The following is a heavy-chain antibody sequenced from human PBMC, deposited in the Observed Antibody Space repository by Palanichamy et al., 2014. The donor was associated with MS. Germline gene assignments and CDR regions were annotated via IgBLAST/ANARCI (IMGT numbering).Heavy chain of an antibody. V-gene: IGHV4-59*08. CDR1: GGSISPHY. J-gene: IGHJ4*02. CDR3: ARTPYYHFDY. D-gene: IGHD3-22*01. Sequence: QVQLQESGPGLAKPSETLSLTCTVSGGSISPHYWSWIRQPPGKGLEWIGYTYYSGSANYNPSLKSRVTILVDTSKNQFSLKLSSVTAADTAVYFCARTPYYHFDYWGQGILVTVSS. CDR2: TYYSGSA.